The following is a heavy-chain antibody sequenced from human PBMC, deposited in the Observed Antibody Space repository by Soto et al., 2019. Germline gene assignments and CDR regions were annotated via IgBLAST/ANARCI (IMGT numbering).Heavy chain of an antibody. Sequence: GGSLRLSCAASGFTFSSYSMNWVRQAPGKGLEWVSSISSSSSYIYYADSVKGRFTISRDNAKNSLYLQMNSLRAEDTAVYYCASYIVVVPAAYQRYYYYGMDVWGQGTTVTVSS. D-gene: IGHD2-2*01. CDR1: GFTFSSYS. CDR3: ASYIVVVPAAYQRYYYYGMDV. V-gene: IGHV3-21*01. J-gene: IGHJ6*02. CDR2: ISSSSSYI.